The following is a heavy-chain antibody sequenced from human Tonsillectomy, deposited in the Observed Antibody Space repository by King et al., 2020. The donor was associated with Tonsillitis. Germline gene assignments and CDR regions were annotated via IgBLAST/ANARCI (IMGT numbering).Heavy chain of an antibody. CDR2: INPNSGGT. D-gene: IGHD6-13*01. V-gene: IGHV1-2*02. J-gene: IGHJ4*02. CDR1: GYTFTGYY. Sequence: QLVQSGAEVKKPGASVKVSCKASGYTFTGYYIHWVRQAPGQGLEWMGWINPNSGGTDYAQKFQGRVTMTRDTSISTAYMELSRLRYDDTVVYYCARMTRIAASGTEDYWGQGTLVTVSS. CDR3: ARMTRIAASGTEDY.